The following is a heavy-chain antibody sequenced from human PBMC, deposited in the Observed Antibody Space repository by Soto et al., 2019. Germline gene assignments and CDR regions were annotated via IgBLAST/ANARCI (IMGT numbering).Heavy chain of an antibody. CDR3: SRDNRFFDFWSGFYPN. J-gene: IGHJ1*01. Sequence: EVQLVESGGGLVPPGGSLSLSCVGSGFTFITYNMSWFRQAPGKGLEWISFITSSSNRIFYADSVKGRFTIPRDNGLNSLYLQMNSLRDEDTAVYYCSRDNRFFDFWSGFYPNWGQGTLVTVSS. CDR2: ITSSSNRI. CDR1: GFTFITYN. V-gene: IGHV3-48*02. D-gene: IGHD3-3*01.